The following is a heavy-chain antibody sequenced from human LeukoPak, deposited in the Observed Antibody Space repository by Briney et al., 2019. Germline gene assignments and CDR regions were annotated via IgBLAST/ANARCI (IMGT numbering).Heavy chain of an antibody. Sequence: GGSLRLSCVASGFTFSNLAMGWVRQAPGKGLEWVSVISDSGGTTYYADSVKGRFTISRDNAKNSLYLQMNSLRAEDTAVYYCARGSGFGRWYYFDYWGQGTLVTVYS. CDR2: ISDSGGTT. CDR3: ARGSGFGRWYYFDY. V-gene: IGHV3-23*01. CDR1: GFTFSNLA. D-gene: IGHD5-12*01. J-gene: IGHJ4*02.